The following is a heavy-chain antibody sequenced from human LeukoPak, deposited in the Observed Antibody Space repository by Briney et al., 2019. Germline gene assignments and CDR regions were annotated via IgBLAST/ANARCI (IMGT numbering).Heavy chain of an antibody. J-gene: IGHJ6*02. V-gene: IGHV3-48*02. CDR3: ARDRRGYDSGSLYYYGMDV. Sequence: GGSLRLSCAASGFSFSSYNMNWVRQAPGKGLEWVSFISSSSSNIYYADSVQGRFTISRDNAKNSLYLQMNSLRDEDTAVYYCARDRRGYDSGSLYYYGMDVWGQGTTVTVSS. CDR1: GFSFSSYN. D-gene: IGHD2-15*01. CDR2: ISSSSSNI.